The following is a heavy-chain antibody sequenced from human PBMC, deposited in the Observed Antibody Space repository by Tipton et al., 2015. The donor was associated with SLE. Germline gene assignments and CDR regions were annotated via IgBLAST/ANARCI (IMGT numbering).Heavy chain of an antibody. CDR2: IYYSGST. V-gene: IGHV4-59*08. Sequence: TLSLTCTVSGGSISSHYWSWIRQPPGKGLEWIGYIYYSGSTYYNPSLKSRVTISVDTSKNQFSLKLSSVTAADTAVYYCARVGDYVWGSSGWYFDLWGRGTLVTVSS. CDR3: ARVGDYVWGSSGWYFDL. D-gene: IGHD3-16*01. J-gene: IGHJ2*01. CDR1: GGSISSHY.